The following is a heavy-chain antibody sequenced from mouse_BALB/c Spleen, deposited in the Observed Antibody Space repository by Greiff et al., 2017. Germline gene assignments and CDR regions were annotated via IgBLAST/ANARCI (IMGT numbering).Heavy chain of an antibody. D-gene: IGHD2-3*01. J-gene: IGHJ4*01. Sequence: VQLKESGPELVKPGASVKMSCKASGYTFTSYVMHWVKQKPGQGLEWIGYINPYNDGTKYNEKFKGKATLTSDKSSSTAYMELSSLTSEDSAVYYCARAYDGYLGAMDYWGQGTSVTVSS. CDR2: INPYNDGT. CDR3: ARAYDGYLGAMDY. V-gene: IGHV1-14*01. CDR1: GYTFTSYV.